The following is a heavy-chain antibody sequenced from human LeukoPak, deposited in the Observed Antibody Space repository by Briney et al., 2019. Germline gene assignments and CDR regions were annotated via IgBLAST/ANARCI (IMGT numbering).Heavy chain of an antibody. Sequence: PGGSLRLSCQTSGFVFSNYGMHWVRQAPGKGLEWVAFVRYDGSNEYYADSVKGRSTISRDNSRNTLYLRMNSLRAEDTGVYSCAKDSNSGYVSVGPDYWGLGTLVTVSS. CDR1: GFVFSNYG. V-gene: IGHV3-30*02. J-gene: IGHJ4*02. CDR3: AKDSNSGYVSVGPDY. D-gene: IGHD3-22*01. CDR2: VRYDGSNE.